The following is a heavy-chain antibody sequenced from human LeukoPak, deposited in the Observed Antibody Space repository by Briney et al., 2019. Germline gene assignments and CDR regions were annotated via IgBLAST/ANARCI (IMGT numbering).Heavy chain of an antibody. CDR1: GYTFTSYD. Sequence: ASVKVSCKASGYTFTSYDINWVRQATGQGLEWMGWMNPNSGNTGYAQKFQGRVTMTRNTSISTAYMELSSLRSEDTAVYFCARDVIIRAGTSNYQLDYWGQGTLVTVSS. CDR3: ARDVIIRAGTSNYQLDY. D-gene: IGHD1-7*01. V-gene: IGHV1-8*01. J-gene: IGHJ4*02. CDR2: MNPNSGNT.